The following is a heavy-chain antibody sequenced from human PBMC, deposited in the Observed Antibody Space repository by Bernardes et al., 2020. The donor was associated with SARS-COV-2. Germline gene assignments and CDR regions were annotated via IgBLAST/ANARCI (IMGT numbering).Heavy chain of an antibody. D-gene: IGHD2-2*01. CDR1: GGSVSSSISY. J-gene: IGHJ6*02. CDR3: ARHGPEYQDAFDYYYSRDV. Sequence: SETLSLTCTVSGGSVSSSISYWGWIRQTPGEGLEWIGSIYHTGNTYYNPSLKSRVTISVDTSKNQFSLNLRSVTAADTAVYYCARHGPEYQDAFDYYYSRDVWRQGPTVTVSS. V-gene: IGHV4-39*01. CDR2: IYHTGNT.